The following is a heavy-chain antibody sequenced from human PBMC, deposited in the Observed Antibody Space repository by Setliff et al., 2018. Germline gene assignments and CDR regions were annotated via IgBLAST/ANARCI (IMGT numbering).Heavy chain of an antibody. CDR3: VREGVDSRSSTDYRYYMDV. CDR1: GATFSSYG. J-gene: IGHJ6*03. CDR2: TIPMFGTT. D-gene: IGHD3-22*01. Sequence: SVKVSCKASGATFSSYGISWVRQAPGQGLEWMGGTIPMFGTTEYAQKFQGRLTIITDESTNTSFMQLSSLRSDDTAVYYCVREGVDSRSSTDYRYYMDVWGKGTTVTVSS. V-gene: IGHV1-69*05.